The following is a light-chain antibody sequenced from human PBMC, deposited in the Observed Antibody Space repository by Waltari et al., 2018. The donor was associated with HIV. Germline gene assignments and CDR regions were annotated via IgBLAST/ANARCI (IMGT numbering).Light chain of an antibody. CDR1: QTLLSNF. Sequence: EIVLPQSPGTLSLSPGERAPLSCTASQTLLSNFISWYRQTPGQPPTLLIYGASTRATGIPARFSGSGSGTDFTLTISSLEPEDFAMYYCLQYAAAPRTFGQGTKVEI. V-gene: IGKV3-20*01. CDR2: GAS. J-gene: IGKJ1*01. CDR3: LQYAAAPRT.